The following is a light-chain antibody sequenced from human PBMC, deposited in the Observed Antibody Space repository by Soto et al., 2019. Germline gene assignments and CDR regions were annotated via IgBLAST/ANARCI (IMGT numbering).Light chain of an antibody. Sequence: EIVLTQSPGTLSLSPGERAILSYRASQSVSSSYLAWYQQKPGQAPRLLIYGASSRATGIPDRFSGSGSGTDFTLTISRLEPEDFVVYYCQQYHSPPLTFGQGTKVDI. CDR2: GAS. CDR1: QSVSSSY. J-gene: IGKJ1*01. CDR3: QQYHSPPLT. V-gene: IGKV3-20*01.